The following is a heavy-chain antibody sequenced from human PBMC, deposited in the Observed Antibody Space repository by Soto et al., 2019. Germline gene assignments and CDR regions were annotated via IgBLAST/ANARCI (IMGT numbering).Heavy chain of an antibody. CDR3: ARDGRVPATAIGIFDY. V-gene: IGHV4-59*01. CDR2: IYYSGST. CDR1: GGSISSYY. J-gene: IGHJ4*02. Sequence: KASETLSLTCTVSGGSISSYYWSWIRQPPGKGLEWIGYIYYSGSTNYNPSLKSRVTISVDTSKNQFSLKLSSVTAADTAMYYCARDGRVPATAIGIFDYWGQGTLVTVSS. D-gene: IGHD2-2*01.